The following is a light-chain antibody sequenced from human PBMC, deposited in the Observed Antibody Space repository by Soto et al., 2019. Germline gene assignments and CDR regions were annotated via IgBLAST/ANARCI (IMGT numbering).Light chain of an antibody. CDR3: QTWDTGIQV. V-gene: IGLV4-69*01. J-gene: IGLJ2*01. Sequence: QSVLTQSPSASASLGASVKLTCTLSSGHSRYAIAWHQQQPEKGPRYLMKLSNDGSYSKGDGIPDRFSGSSSGAERYLTISSLQSEDEADYYCQTWDTGIQVFGGGTQLTVL. CDR2: LSNDGSY. CDR1: SGHSRYA.